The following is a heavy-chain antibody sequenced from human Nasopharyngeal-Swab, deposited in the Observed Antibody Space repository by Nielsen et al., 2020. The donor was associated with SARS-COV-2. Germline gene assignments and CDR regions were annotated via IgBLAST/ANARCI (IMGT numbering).Heavy chain of an antibody. D-gene: IGHD3-9*01. Sequence: SGPTLVKPTQTLTLTCTFSVFSLSTSGMCVSWIRQPPWKALECLSLIDWDDDKYYSTSLKTRLTISKDTSKNQVVLTMTNMDPVDTATYYCARISYDILTGYYVGFDYWGQGTLVTVSS. CDR3: ARISYDILTGYYVGFDY. CDR1: VFSLSTSGMC. V-gene: IGHV2-70*01. J-gene: IGHJ4*02. CDR2: IDWDDDK.